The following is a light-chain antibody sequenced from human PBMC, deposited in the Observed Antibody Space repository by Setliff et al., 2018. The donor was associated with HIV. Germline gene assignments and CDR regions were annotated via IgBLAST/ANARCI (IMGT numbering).Light chain of an antibody. CDR2: EVS. CDR1: ISDVGGYDY. V-gene: IGLV2-14*01. J-gene: IGLJ2*01. CDR3: SSFSSRTLVI. Sequence: QSVLAQPASVSGSPGQSITISCTGSISDVGGYDYVSWYQQYPGKAPKVLIYEVSNRPSGISNRFSGSKSGNTASLTISGLQTEDEADYYCSSFSSRTLVIFGGGTKVTV.